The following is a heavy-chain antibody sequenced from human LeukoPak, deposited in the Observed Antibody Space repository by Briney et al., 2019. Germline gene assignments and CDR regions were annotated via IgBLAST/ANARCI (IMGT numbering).Heavy chain of an antibody. CDR2: ISLTGET. V-gene: IGHV4-4*02. D-gene: IGHD1-26*01. Sequence: SETLSLTCGVSGGSISSTNWRSVLRHPPGQGLQWIGEISLTGETNYNPSLNGRVTMSLDKSRNQLSLQLTSVSAADTAIFYCVRESGAFCPFGYWGQGTLVIVPP. CDR1: GGSISSTNW. J-gene: IGHJ4*02. CDR3: VRESGAFCPFGY.